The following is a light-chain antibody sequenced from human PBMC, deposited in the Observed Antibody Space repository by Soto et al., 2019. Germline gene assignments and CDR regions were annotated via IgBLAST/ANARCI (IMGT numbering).Light chain of an antibody. CDR2: GAS. CDR1: QSVSGN. Sequence: IVLTQSPATLSVTPGERATLSCRASQSVSGNLAWYQQKPVQAPRLLIYGASDRATGITARFSGSGAGTDYSPTIDRLEHDDAAVYYRHQYDNAPQTFGQGTKVDNK. J-gene: IGKJ1*01. V-gene: IGKV3D-15*01. CDR3: HQYDNAPQT.